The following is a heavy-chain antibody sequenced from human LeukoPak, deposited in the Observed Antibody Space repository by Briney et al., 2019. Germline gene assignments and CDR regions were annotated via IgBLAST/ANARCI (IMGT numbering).Heavy chain of an antibody. CDR2: IYHSGST. V-gene: IGHV4-59*12. CDR1: GGSISSYY. J-gene: IGHJ4*02. D-gene: IGHD3-16*01. Sequence: SETLSLTCTVSGGSISSYYWSWIRQPPGKGLEWIGYIYHSGSTYYNPSLKSRVTISVDRSKNQFSLKLSSVTAADTAVYYCARVEGEVDYWGQGTLVTVSS. CDR3: ARVEGEVDY.